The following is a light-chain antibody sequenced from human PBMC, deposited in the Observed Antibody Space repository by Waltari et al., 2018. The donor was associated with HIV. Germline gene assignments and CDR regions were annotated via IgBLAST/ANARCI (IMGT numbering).Light chain of an antibody. CDR3: QKYNSAPFT. V-gene: IGKV1-27*01. CDR2: GAS. J-gene: IGKJ3*01. Sequence: DVQLTQSPSSLSAFVGARVTITCRASQGIGIFLAWFQQKPGKVPKLLISGASTLPSGVPSRFSGSGSGTDVALTSSSLQPEDVASYYCQKYNSAPFTFGPGTKVDLK. CDR1: QGIGIF.